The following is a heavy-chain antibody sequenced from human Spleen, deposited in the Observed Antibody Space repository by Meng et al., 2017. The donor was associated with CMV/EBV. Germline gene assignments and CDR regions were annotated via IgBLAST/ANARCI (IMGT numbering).Heavy chain of an antibody. V-gene: IGHV1-8*02. CDR3: VRDSGSSTWYGTYYYYGMDV. CDR2: MNPNSGNT. Sequence: ASVKVSCKASGYTFTGYYMHWVRQAPGQGLEWMGWMNPNSGNTGYAQKFQGRVTMARNTSISTAYMELSSLRSDDTAVYYCVRDSGSSTWYGTYYYYGMDVWGQGTTVTVSS. D-gene: IGHD2-2*01. J-gene: IGHJ6*02. CDR1: GYTFTGYY.